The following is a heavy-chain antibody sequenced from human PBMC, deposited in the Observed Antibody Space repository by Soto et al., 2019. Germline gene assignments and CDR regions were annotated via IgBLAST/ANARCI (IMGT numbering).Heavy chain of an antibody. J-gene: IGHJ4*02. CDR2: IIPIFGTA. CDR3: ARGGSGYVWFNEF. D-gene: IGHD3-22*01. Sequence: QEQLVQSGAEVKKPGSSVKVSCKASGGIFSSYAISWVRQAPGQGLEWMGGIIPIFGTANYAQKFQGRVTINTDESTNTAYMDLRSLKSEDTAIYYCARGGSGYVWFNEFWGQGTLVTVSS. CDR1: GGIFSSYA. V-gene: IGHV1-69*01.